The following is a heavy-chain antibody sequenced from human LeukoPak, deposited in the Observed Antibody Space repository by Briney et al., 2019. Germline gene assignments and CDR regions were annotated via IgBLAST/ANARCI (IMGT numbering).Heavy chain of an antibody. CDR2: ISSSSNYI. Sequence: PGGSLRLSCAASGFTFSSYSMNWVRQAPGKGLEWVSSISSSSNYIYYADSVKGRFTISRDNAKNSLYLQMNSLRAEDTAVYYCARRGIRGWYVAYWGQGTLVTVSS. D-gene: IGHD6-19*01. V-gene: IGHV3-21*01. CDR3: ARRGIRGWYVAY. CDR1: GFTFSSYS. J-gene: IGHJ4*02.